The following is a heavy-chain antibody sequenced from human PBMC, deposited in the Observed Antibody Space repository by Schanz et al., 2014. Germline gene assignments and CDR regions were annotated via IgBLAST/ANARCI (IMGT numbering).Heavy chain of an antibody. CDR2: ISPYNGNT. CDR1: GYTFTSYG. CDR3: ARSGSSNWYFFDY. V-gene: IGHV1-18*01. J-gene: IGHJ4*02. D-gene: IGHD6-13*01. Sequence: QVQLVQSGAEVKKPGASVKVSCKASGYTFTSYGISWVRQAPGQGLEWMGWISPYNGNTNYAQKFQGRVTITRDTSASTAYMELSSLRSEDTAVYYCARSGSSNWYFFDYWGQGTLXTVSS.